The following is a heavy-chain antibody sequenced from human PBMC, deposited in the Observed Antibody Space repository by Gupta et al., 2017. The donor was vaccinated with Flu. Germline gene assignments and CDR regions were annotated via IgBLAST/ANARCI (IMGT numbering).Heavy chain of an antibody. CDR3: ARESYSSGYYRD. V-gene: IGHV1-69*06. CDR1: TFSNYA. CDR2: INPICGTA. Sequence: TFSNYAISWVRQGPGKGVGWMGGINPICGTANYAQKFQGRVTSTADKSTSTAYMERSSLRSEDTAGYYCARESYSSGYYRDWGQGTRVTVAS. D-gene: IGHD3-22*01. J-gene: IGHJ4*02.